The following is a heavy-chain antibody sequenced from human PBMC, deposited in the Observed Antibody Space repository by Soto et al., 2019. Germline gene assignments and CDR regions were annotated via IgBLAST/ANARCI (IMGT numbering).Heavy chain of an antibody. CDR2: IYTSGST. D-gene: IGHD6-19*01. V-gene: IGHV4-4*07. J-gene: IGHJ6*02. CDR3: ARGGYSSGWYGGGYYYYGMDV. Sequence: SETLSLTCTVSGGSISSYYWSWIRQPAGKGLEWIGRIYTSGSTNYNPSLKSRVTMSVDTSKNQFSLKLSSVTAADTAVYYCARGGYSSGWYGGGYYYYGMDVWVQGTTVTVSS. CDR1: GGSISSYY.